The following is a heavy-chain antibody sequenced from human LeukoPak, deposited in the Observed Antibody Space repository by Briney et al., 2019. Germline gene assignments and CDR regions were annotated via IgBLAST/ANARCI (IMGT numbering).Heavy chain of an antibody. CDR2: VRGSGTAT. CDR1: GFTFSTYA. J-gene: IGHJ4*02. V-gene: IGHV3-23*01. Sequence: PGGSLRLSCAASGFTFSTYAMTWFRQAPGKGLEWVSAVRGSGTATYYADSVKGRFTISRDNFDNTLYLQMNSLRAEDTAIYYCAKTSRRDSTYDSPFDYWGQGTVVTVSS. D-gene: IGHD3-3*01. CDR3: AKTSRRDSTYDSPFDY.